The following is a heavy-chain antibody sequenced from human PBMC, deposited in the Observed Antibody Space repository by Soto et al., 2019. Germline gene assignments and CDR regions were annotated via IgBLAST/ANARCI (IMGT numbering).Heavy chain of an antibody. D-gene: IGHD3-16*01. J-gene: IGHJ4*02. CDR3: ARWGTVGGVDV. CDR2: TSDDGRNN. Sequence: QVQLVESGGGVVQPGTSLRLSCVGSGFTFRSYVIHWVRQSPGKGLEWVALTSDDGRNNFYGDSVKGRFTISRNNSRKTVELHMHSRTFDDTVIYCCARWGTVGGVDVWGQGTLVSVSS. V-gene: IGHV3-33*05. CDR1: GFTFRSYV.